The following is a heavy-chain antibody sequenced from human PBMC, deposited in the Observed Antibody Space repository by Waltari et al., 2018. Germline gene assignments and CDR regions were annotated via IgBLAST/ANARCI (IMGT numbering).Heavy chain of an antibody. D-gene: IGHD5-12*01. V-gene: IGHV4-39*07. Sequence: QLQLQESGPGLVKPSETLSLTCTVSGGSISSSSYYWGWIRQHPGRGLEWIGSIYYSGSTDYNPSLKSRVTISVDTCRNQFSLKLSSVTAADTAVYYCARDCASGYDFSPPRYFDLWGRGTLVTVSS. CDR3: ARDCASGYDFSPPRYFDL. J-gene: IGHJ2*01. CDR2: IYYSGST. CDR1: GGSISSSSYY.